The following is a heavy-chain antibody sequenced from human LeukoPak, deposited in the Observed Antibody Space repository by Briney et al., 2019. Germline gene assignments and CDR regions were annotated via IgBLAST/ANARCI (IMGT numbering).Heavy chain of an antibody. J-gene: IGHJ5*01. CDR3: ARDRGITTARGVPSWFDS. V-gene: IGHV4-61*02. Sequence: PSQTLSLTCTVSGGSINNDAYYWTWLRQPAGKRLEWIGRTSIPGSPKYNPSLESRITISIDTSKNQFSLKLTSVSAADTAVYYCARDRGITTARGVPSWFDSWGQGTLVTVSS. CDR2: SIPGSP. CDR1: GGSINNDAYY. D-gene: IGHD3-10*01.